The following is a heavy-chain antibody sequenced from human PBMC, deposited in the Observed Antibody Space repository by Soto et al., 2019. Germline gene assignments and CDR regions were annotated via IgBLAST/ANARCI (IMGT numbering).Heavy chain of an antibody. CDR3: ARSSGYCSSTSCYRNYYYYGMDV. CDR2: IIPIFGTA. Sequence: SVKVSCKASGGTFSSYAISWVRQAPGQGLEWMGGIIPIFGTANYAQKFQGRVTITADESTSTAYMELSSLRSEDTAVYYCARSSGYCSSTSCYRNYYYYGMDVWGQGTTVTVSS. V-gene: IGHV1-69*13. CDR1: GGTFSSYA. J-gene: IGHJ6*02. D-gene: IGHD2-2*02.